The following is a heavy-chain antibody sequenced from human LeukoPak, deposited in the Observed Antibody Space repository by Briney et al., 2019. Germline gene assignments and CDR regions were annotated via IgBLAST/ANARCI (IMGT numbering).Heavy chain of an antibody. CDR3: ARADYGDHGTTFDI. Sequence: SETPSLTCTVSGASITSYFWTWIRQPPGKGLDWIAYISYSGNTNYNPSLKSRVTISIDTSKNQFSLKLTSATAADTAMYYCARADYGDHGTTFDIWGQGTMVTVSS. CDR2: ISYSGNT. CDR1: GASITSYF. V-gene: IGHV4-59*01. J-gene: IGHJ3*02. D-gene: IGHD4-17*01.